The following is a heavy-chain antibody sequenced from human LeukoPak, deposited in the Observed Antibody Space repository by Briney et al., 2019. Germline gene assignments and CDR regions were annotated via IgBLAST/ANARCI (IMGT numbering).Heavy chain of an antibody. CDR2: INPKSGGT. CDR1: GYTFTKYY. V-gene: IGHV1-2*06. Sequence: ASVKVSCKASGYTFTKYYVHWVRQAPGQRLEWMGRINPKSGGTNYAQKFQGRVTMTRDTSISTAYMELSRLRSDDTAMYYCANSNYYGSGISDYWGQGTLVTVSS. CDR3: ANSNYYGSGISDY. D-gene: IGHD3-10*01. J-gene: IGHJ4*02.